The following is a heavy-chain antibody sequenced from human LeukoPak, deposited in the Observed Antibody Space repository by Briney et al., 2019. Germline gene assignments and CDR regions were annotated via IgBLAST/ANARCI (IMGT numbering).Heavy chain of an antibody. Sequence: ASVKVSCKASGYTFTGYYMHWVRQAPGQGLEWMGWINPNSGGTNYAQKFQGRVTMTRDTSISTAYMELSGLRSDDTAVYYCHLGVVPAAIRRLGGMDVWGQGTTVTVSS. J-gene: IGHJ6*02. CDR3: HLGVVPAAIRRLGGMDV. CDR2: INPNSGGT. D-gene: IGHD2-2*02. V-gene: IGHV1-2*02. CDR1: GYTFTGYY.